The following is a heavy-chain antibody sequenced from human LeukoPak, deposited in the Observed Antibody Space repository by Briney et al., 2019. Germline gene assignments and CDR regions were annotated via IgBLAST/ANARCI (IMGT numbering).Heavy chain of an antibody. V-gene: IGHV3-23*01. Sequence: PGGSLRLSCAASGFTFSSHAVSWVRQAPGKGLEWVSAISGSGGSTYYAESVKGRFTISRDNSKNTLSLQMNSLRAEDTAVYYCAKDTPVSGTSRKFDYWGQGTLVTVSS. CDR1: GFTFSSHA. D-gene: IGHD6-19*01. CDR3: AKDTPVSGTSRKFDY. CDR2: ISGSGGST. J-gene: IGHJ4*02.